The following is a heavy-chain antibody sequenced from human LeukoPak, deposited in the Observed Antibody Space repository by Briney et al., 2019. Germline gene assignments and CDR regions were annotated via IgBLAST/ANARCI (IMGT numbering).Heavy chain of an antibody. J-gene: IGHJ4*02. CDR2: IYYSGST. V-gene: IGHV4-30-4*01. D-gene: IGHD3-10*01. Sequence: SETLSLTCTVSGGSISSGDYYWSWIRQPPGKGLEWIGYIYYSGSTYYNPSLKSRVTISVDRSKNQFSLKLSSVTAADTAVYYCARGPMVRGVTSPYYFDYWGQGTLVTVSS. CDR3: ARGPMVRGVTSPYYFDY. CDR1: GGSISSGDYY.